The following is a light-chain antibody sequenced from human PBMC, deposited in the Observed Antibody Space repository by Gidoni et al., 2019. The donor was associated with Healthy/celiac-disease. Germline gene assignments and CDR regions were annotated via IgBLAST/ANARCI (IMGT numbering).Light chain of an antibody. Sequence: DIQMTQSPSSLSASVGDRVTITCRASQSISSYLNWYQQKPGKAPKLLIYAASSLHSGVPSRFSGSGSGTDFPLTISSLQPEDFATYYCQQSYSTLRAFGQGTKVEIK. CDR3: QQSYSTLRA. CDR1: QSISSY. V-gene: IGKV1-39*01. CDR2: AAS. J-gene: IGKJ1*01.